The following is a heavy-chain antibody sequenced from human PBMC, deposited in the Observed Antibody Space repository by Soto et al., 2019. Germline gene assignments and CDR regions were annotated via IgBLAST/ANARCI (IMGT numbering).Heavy chain of an antibody. J-gene: IGHJ4*02. V-gene: IGHV4-39*01. CDR2: IQYRGST. Sequence: SETLSLTCTVSDDSITRGAYYWGLIRQPPGKGLEWIGTIQYRGSTYYNPSLKSRVTMSLDTSKSQYSLRLSSVTAADTAVYFCEGMFWFGDLFFDYWGPGTLVTV. CDR3: EGMFWFGDLFFDY. CDR1: DDSITRGAYY. D-gene: IGHD3-10*01.